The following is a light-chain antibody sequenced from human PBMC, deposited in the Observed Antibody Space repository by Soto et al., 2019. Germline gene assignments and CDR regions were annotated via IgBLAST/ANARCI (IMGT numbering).Light chain of an antibody. CDR3: NSYTSSSTHV. J-gene: IGLJ1*01. Sequence: QAVVTQPASVSGSPGQSITFSCTGTSSDVGHYNYVSWYQQHPGKAPKLMISEVSNRPSGVSSRFSGSKSGNTASLTISGLQADDEADYYCNSYTSSSTHVFGTGTKLTVL. CDR2: EVS. CDR1: SSDVGHYNY. V-gene: IGLV2-14*01.